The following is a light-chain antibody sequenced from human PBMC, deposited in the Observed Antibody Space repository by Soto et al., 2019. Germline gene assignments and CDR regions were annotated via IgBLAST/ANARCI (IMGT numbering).Light chain of an antibody. CDR1: QSVSSSY. CDR2: GAS. V-gene: IGKV3-20*01. Sequence: EIVLTKSPGTLSLSPGERATLSCRASQSVSSSYLAWYRQKPGQAPRLLIYGASSRATGIPDRFSGSGSGTDFTLTISRLEPEDFAVYYCQQYGSSLRTFGQGTKVEIK. CDR3: QQYGSSLRT. J-gene: IGKJ1*01.